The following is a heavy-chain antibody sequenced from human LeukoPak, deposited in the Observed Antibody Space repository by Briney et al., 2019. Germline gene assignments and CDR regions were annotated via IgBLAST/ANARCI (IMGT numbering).Heavy chain of an antibody. CDR2: ISWNSGSI. D-gene: IGHD1-26*01. V-gene: IGHV3-9*01. CDR3: AKDIMWGDSGSYLDY. Sequence: QTGGSLRLSCAASGFTFDDYAMHWVRQAPGKGLEWVSGISWNSGSIGYADSVKGRFTISRDNAKNSLYLQMNSLRAEDTALYYCAKDIMWGDSGSYLDYWGQGTLVTVSS. J-gene: IGHJ4*02. CDR1: GFTFDDYA.